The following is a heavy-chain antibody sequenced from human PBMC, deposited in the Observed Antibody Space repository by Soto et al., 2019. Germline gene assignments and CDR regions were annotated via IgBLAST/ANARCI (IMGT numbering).Heavy chain of an antibody. D-gene: IGHD6-19*01. V-gene: IGHV4-31*03. CDR2: IYYSGST. Sequence: QVQLQESGPGLVKPSQTLSLTCTVSGGSISSGGYYWSWIRQHPGKGLEWIGYIYYSGSTNYNPSLKSRVTISVDTSKNQFSLKLSSVTAADTAVYYCARDFTDSSGPTLGMGVWGQGTTVTASS. CDR3: ARDFTDSSGPTLGMGV. CDR1: GGSISSGGYY. J-gene: IGHJ6*02.